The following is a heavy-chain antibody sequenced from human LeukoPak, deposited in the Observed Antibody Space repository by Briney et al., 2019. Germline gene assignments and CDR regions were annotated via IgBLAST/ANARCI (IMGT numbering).Heavy chain of an antibody. J-gene: IGHJ4*02. CDR1: GFTFSSYG. CDR2: IWYDGSNK. Sequence: GGSLRLSCAASGFTFSSYGMHWVRQAPGKGLEWVAVIWYDGSNKYYADSVKGRFTISRDNAENSLYLQMNSLRVEDTAVYYCARGGSSRFEYWGQGTLVTVSP. CDR3: ARGGSSRFEY. D-gene: IGHD6-6*01. V-gene: IGHV3-33*03.